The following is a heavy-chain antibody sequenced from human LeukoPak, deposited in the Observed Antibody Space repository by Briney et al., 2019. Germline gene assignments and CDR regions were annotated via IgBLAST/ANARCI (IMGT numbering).Heavy chain of an antibody. CDR1: RFTFSSYG. Sequence: PGGSLRLSCAASRFTFSSYGMHWVRQAPGKGLEWLAFIRYDGSNKYYADSVKGRFTISRDNSKSTLYLQMNSLRAEDTAVYYCAKVSSGTYSPFDYWGQGTLVTVSS. V-gene: IGHV3-30*02. CDR2: IRYDGSNK. D-gene: IGHD1-26*01. J-gene: IGHJ4*02. CDR3: AKVSSGTYSPFDY.